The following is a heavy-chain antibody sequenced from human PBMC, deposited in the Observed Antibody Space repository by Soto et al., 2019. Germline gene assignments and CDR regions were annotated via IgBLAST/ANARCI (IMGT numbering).Heavy chain of an antibody. CDR3: ARAGLFPDFFDY. Sequence: GGSLRLSCAGPGFSVRTNYMSWVRQAPGKGLEWVSVFESGGSIYYADSVKGRFTISRDNAKNTLFLQMDSLRVEDTAVYYCARAGLFPDFFDYWGQGTLVTVSS. D-gene: IGHD2-21*01. CDR2: FESGGSI. CDR1: GFSVRTNY. V-gene: IGHV3-53*01. J-gene: IGHJ4*02.